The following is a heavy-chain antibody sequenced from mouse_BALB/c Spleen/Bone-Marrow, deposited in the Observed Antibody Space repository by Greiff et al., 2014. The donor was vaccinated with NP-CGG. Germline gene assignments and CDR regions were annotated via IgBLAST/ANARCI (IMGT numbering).Heavy chain of an antibody. Sequence: EVQLQQSGPELVKPGASVKISCKTSGYTFTEYTMHWVKQSHGKSLEWIGVINPNNGGTTYKQKFKDKATLTVDKSSSTAYMEFRSLTSEDSAVYYCARDGNYAMDYWGQGIPVTVSS. CDR3: ARDGNYAMDY. CDR2: INPNNGGT. D-gene: IGHD2-1*01. J-gene: IGHJ4*01. CDR1: GYTFTEYT. V-gene: IGHV1-18*01.